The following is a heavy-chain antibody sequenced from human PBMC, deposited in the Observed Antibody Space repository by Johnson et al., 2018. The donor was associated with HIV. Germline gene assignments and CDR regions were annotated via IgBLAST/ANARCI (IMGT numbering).Heavy chain of an antibody. CDR1: GFTFSSYA. V-gene: IGHV3-23*04. D-gene: IGHD2-2*01. Sequence: VQLVESGGGVVQPGGSLRLSCAASGFTFSSYAMSWVRQAPGNGLEWVSAISGSGGSTYYADSVKGRFSISRDSSKNTLYLQMNSLRAEDTAVYYCARDGGYCSSTSCFRHWASAFDIWGQGTMVTVSS. CDR3: ARDGGYCSSTSCFRHWASAFDI. J-gene: IGHJ3*02. CDR2: ISGSGGST.